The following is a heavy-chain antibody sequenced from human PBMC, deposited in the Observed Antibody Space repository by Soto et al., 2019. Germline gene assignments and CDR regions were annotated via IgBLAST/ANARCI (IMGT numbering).Heavy chain of an antibody. D-gene: IGHD2-8*02. V-gene: IGHV4-59*08. Sequence: SETLSLTCTVSGGSISSYYWIWIRQPPGEGLEWIGYIHYSGSTNYNPSLKSRVTISVDKSQNQFSLNVYSVTAADTAVYYCARHEGWTGPDQWGQGTLVTVSS. CDR2: IHYSGST. CDR3: ARHEGWTGPDQ. J-gene: IGHJ5*02. CDR1: GGSISSYY.